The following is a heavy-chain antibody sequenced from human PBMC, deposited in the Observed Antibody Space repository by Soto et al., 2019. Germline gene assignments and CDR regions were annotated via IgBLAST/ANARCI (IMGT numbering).Heavy chain of an antibody. CDR3: ASYDYTHRSIDAFDI. Sequence: SETLSLTCTVSGGSISSGGYYWSWIRQHPGKGLEWIGYIYYSGSTYYNPSLKSRVTISVDTSKNQFSLKLSSVTAADTAVYYCASYDYTHRSIDAFDIWGQGTMVTVSS. CDR1: GGSISSGGYY. J-gene: IGHJ3*02. CDR2: IYYSGST. D-gene: IGHD4-4*01. V-gene: IGHV4-31*03.